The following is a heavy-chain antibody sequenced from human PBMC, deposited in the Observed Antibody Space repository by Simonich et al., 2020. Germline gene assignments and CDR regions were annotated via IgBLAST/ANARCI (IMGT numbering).Heavy chain of an antibody. CDR2: INPNRGGP. Sequence: QVQLVQSGAEVKKPGASVKVSCKASGYPFTGYYMHWVRQAPGQGLEGRGGINPNRGGPNKEKKLQGRVTMTRDTSISTAYMELSRLRADDTAVYYCARVRFEAFDIWGQGTMVTVSS. CDR1: GYPFTGYY. J-gene: IGHJ3*02. CDR3: ARVRFEAFDI. V-gene: IGHV1-2*02.